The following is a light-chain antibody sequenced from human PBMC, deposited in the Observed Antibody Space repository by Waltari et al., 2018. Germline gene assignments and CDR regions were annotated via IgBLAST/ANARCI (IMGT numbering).Light chain of an antibody. J-gene: IGKJ1*01. CDR3: QHYVTLPAT. CDR2: DAS. Sequence: EIVLTQSPGTLSLSPGERATLSCRASQSVRKSFAWYQHKPGQAPRLLIYDASSRATGIPARFSGSESGTDFSLTISRLEPEDFSVYYCQHYVTLPATFGQGTKVEV. CDR1: QSVRKS. V-gene: IGKV3-20*01.